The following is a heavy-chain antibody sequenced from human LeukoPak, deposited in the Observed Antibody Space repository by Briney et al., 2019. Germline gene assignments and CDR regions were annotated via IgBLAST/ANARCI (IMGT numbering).Heavy chain of an antibody. CDR2: ISGSGTI. CDR1: GGSINSS. V-gene: IGHV4-4*07. Sequence: PSEALSLTCIVSGGSINSSWSWIRQPAGKGLEWIGRISGSGTITYNPALQSRLTISIDTSKNQFSLKLMSVTAADTAVYYCARDSGTTGEVKFDPWGQGILVTVSS. D-gene: IGHD3-10*01. J-gene: IGHJ5*02. CDR3: ARDSGTTGEVKFDP.